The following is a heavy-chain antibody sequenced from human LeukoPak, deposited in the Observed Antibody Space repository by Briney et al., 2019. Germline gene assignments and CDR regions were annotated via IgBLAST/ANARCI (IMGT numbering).Heavy chain of an antibody. Sequence: GGSLRLSCEVSGFTFSTRAMSWVRQAPGKGLEWVSAISGSGGTRYSADSVKGRFTISRDNSKNTLYLQMNSLGAEDTAVYYCAKHYSGDYGGMDVWGQGTTVTVSS. CDR2: ISGSGGTR. CDR3: AKHYSGDYGGMDV. D-gene: IGHD1-26*01. CDR1: GFTFSTRA. J-gene: IGHJ6*02. V-gene: IGHV3-23*01.